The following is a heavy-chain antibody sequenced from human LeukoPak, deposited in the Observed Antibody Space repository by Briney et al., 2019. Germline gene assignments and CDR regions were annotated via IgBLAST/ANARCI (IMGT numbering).Heavy chain of an antibody. CDR2: ISYSAIT. Sequence: SETLSLTCTVSGGSISSYYWSWIRQPPGKGLEWIGYISYSAITNYNPALKSRVTISIDTSKNQFSLKLSSVTAADTAVYYCARHSGYDAPIDYWGQGTLVTVSS. CDR1: GGSISSYY. J-gene: IGHJ4*02. V-gene: IGHV4-59*01. D-gene: IGHD5-12*01. CDR3: ARHSGYDAPIDY.